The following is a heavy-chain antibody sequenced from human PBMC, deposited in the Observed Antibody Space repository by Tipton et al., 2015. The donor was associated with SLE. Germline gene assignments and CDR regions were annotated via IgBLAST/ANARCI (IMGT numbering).Heavy chain of an antibody. CDR1: GGSISNNNW. D-gene: IGHD1-26*01. V-gene: IGHV4-4*02. CDR3: ARLGSPARIGTRHDY. Sequence: TLSLTCAVSGGSISNNNWWSWVRQPPGKGLEWIGEIYHSGSTNYNPSLKSRVTISVDKSKNQFSLKLTSVTAADTAIYYCARLGSPARIGTRHDYWGQGTLVTVSS. J-gene: IGHJ4*02. CDR2: IYHSGST.